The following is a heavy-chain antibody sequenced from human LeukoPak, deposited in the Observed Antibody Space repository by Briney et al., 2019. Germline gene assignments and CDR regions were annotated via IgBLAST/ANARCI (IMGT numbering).Heavy chain of an antibody. Sequence: ASVKVSCKASGYTFTGYYMHWVRQAPGQGLEWMGRINPNSGGTNYAQKFQGRVTMTRDTSISTAYMELSRLRSDDTAVYYCARAAYTLGGGYYPDDYWGQGTLVTVSS. J-gene: IGHJ4*02. CDR1: GYTFTGYY. V-gene: IGHV1-2*06. D-gene: IGHD3-22*01. CDR2: INPNSGGT. CDR3: ARAAYTLGGGYYPDDY.